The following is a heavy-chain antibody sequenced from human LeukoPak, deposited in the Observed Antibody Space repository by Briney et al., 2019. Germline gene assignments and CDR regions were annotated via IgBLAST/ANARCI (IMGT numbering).Heavy chain of an antibody. J-gene: IGHJ5*02. CDR1: GDSVSSNSAA. Sequence: SQTLSLTCAISGDSVSSNSAAWNWIRQSPSRGLEWLGRTYYRSKWYNDYAVSVKSRITINPDTSKNQFSLQLNSVTPEDTAVYYCAWSPLDCSGGSCYPGDWFDPWGQGTLVTVSS. D-gene: IGHD2-15*01. CDR2: TYYRSKWYN. CDR3: AWSPLDCSGGSCYPGDWFDP. V-gene: IGHV6-1*01.